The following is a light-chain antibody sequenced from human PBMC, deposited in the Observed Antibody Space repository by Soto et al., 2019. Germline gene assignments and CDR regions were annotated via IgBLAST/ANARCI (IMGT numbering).Light chain of an antibody. CDR1: SSNIGSNT. Sequence: QSVLTQPLSASASPGQRVTISCSGGSSNIGSNTVAWYQHLPGTAPPRLIFTAGQRPSGVPGRFSGSKSGTSGTLDITGLQTGDEADYYCATWDGSLPGEVFGGGTKLTVL. CDR3: ATWDGSLPGEV. V-gene: IGLV1-44*01. J-gene: IGLJ2*01. CDR2: TAG.